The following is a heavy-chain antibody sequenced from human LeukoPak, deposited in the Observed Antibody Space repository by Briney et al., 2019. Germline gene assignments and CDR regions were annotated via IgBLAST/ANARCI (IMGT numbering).Heavy chain of an antibody. Sequence: SETLSLTCAVYGGYFGDYYWSWIRQPPGKGLEWVGSIYHSGSTYYNPSLKSRVTISVDTSKNQFSLNLSSVTAADTAVYYCARDPPAGTSPYWGQGTLVTVSS. CDR1: GGYFGDYY. V-gene: IGHV4-34*11. D-gene: IGHD1-7*01. CDR2: IYHSGST. CDR3: ARDPPAGTSPY. J-gene: IGHJ4*02.